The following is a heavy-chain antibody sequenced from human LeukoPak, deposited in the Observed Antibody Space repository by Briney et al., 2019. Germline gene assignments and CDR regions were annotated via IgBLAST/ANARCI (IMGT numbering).Heavy chain of an antibody. CDR2: FYGDGSR. Sequence: GGSLRLSCAASGFTVSDDYMTWVRQRAGRGLEWVSGFYGDGSRHYADSVKGRFTISRDNSKNTLDLHMNSLRAEDTAVYYCAAPLTGLHHWGQGILVTVSS. CDR3: AAPLTGLHH. J-gene: IGHJ4*02. V-gene: IGHV3-53*01. D-gene: IGHD1-14*01. CDR1: GFTVSDDY.